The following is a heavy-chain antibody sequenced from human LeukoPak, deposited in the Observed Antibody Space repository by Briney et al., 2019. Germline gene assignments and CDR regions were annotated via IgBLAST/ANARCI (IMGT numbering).Heavy chain of an antibody. D-gene: IGHD2-21*02. CDR3: ARDRVAWGDWSGMDV. V-gene: IGHV3-7*01. J-gene: IGHJ6*02. CDR2: IKQGGSEI. Sequence: GGSLRLSCAASGFTFNYYWMNWVRQAPGKGLEWVANIKQGGSEIYYVDSVKGRFTISRDNAKNSLYLQMNSLRAEDTAVYYCARDRVAWGDWSGMDVWGQGTTVTVSS. CDR1: GFTFNYYW.